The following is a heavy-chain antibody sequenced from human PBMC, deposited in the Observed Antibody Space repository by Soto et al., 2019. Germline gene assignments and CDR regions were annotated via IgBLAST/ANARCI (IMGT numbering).Heavy chain of an antibody. V-gene: IGHV3-30*18. CDR2: ISYDGSNK. Sequence: QVQLVESGGGVVQPGRSLRLSCAASGFTFSSYGMHWVRQAPGKGLEWVAVISYDGSNKYYADSVKGRFTISRDNSKNTLYLQMNSLRAEDTAVYYCAKDSSGWTQPSAICDYWGQGTLVTVSS. J-gene: IGHJ4*02. D-gene: IGHD6-19*01. CDR1: GFTFSSYG. CDR3: AKDSSGWTQPSAICDY.